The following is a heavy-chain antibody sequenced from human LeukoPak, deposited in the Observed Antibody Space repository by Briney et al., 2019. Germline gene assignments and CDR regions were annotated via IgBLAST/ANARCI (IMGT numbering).Heavy chain of an antibody. CDR1: GFTLSSYW. D-gene: IGHD3-22*01. V-gene: IGHV3-74*01. CDR2: VNRDGSST. Sequence: GGSLRLSCAASGFTLSSYWMHWVRQAPGKGLVWVSRVNRDGSSTSYADSVKGRFTISRDNAKNTLYLQMNSLRAEDTAVYYCARQSYYYDSSGYYHDHWGQGTLVTVSS. CDR3: ARQSYYYDSSGYYHDH. J-gene: IGHJ4*02.